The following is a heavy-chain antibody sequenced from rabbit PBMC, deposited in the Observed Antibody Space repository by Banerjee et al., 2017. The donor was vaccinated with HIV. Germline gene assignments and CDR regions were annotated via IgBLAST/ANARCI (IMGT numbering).Heavy chain of an antibody. CDR2: INTSSGNT. Sequence: QEQLEESGGDLVKPEGSLTLTCTASGFSFNNKYVMCWVRQAPGKGLEWIACINTSSGNTVYASWAKGRFTISKTSSTTVTLQMTSLTAADTATYFCARVSGSGWSSNLWGQGTLVTVS. D-gene: IGHD8-1*01. V-gene: IGHV1S45*01. CDR1: GFSFNNKYV. J-gene: IGHJ4*01. CDR3: ARVSGSGWSSNL.